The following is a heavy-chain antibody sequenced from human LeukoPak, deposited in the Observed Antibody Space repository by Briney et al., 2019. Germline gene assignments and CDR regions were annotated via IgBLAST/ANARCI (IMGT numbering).Heavy chain of an antibody. CDR1: GGSISSGSFS. Sequence: TSETLSLTSAVSGGSISSGSFSWTWIRQPPGKDLEWIGYISHSDSTYYNPSLKSRVTISLDRSESQFSLRLSSVTAADTAVYYCARGFILTGKGWFDPWGQGTLVTVSS. CDR2: ISHSDST. D-gene: IGHD7-27*01. J-gene: IGHJ5*02. CDR3: ARGFILTGKGWFDP. V-gene: IGHV4-30-2*01.